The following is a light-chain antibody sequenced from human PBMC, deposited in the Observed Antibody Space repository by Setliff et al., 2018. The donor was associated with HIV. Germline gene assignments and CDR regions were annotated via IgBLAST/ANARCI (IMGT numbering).Light chain of an antibody. CDR3: CSYSSSSTLYV. V-gene: IGLV2-14*03. Sequence: QSVLTQPASVSGSPGQSITISCTGTNSDIGAYNYVSWYQQYPGKAPKLMIYDVSNRPSGVPNRFSGSKSGNTASLTISGLQAEDEADYYCCSYSSSSTLYVFGTGTKVTVL. CDR1: NSDIGAYNY. J-gene: IGLJ1*01. CDR2: DVS.